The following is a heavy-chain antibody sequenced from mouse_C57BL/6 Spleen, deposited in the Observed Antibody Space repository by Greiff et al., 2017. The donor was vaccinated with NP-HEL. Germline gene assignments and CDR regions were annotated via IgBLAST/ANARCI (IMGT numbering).Heavy chain of an antibody. D-gene: IGHD2-5*01. V-gene: IGHV1-55*01. CDR1: GYTFTSYW. CDR3: ARVYSNYWYFDV. J-gene: IGHJ1*03. Sequence: QVQLQQPGAELVKPGASVKMSCKASGYTFTSYWITWVKQRPGQGLEWIGDIYPGSGSTNYNEKFKSKATLTVDTSSSTAYMQLSSLTSEDSAVYYCARVYSNYWYFDVWGTGTTVTVSS. CDR2: IYPGSGST.